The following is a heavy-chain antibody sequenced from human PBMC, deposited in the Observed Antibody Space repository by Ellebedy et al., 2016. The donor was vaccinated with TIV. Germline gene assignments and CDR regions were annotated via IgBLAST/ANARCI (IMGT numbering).Heavy chain of an antibody. Sequence: GESLKISCAASGFMFNTYAMSWVRQAPGRGLKWVSTISGSGGTTYYVDSMKGRFTISRDNSKNTLYLQMNSLRAEDTAVYYCARYCSGGSCLSTGCYYGMDVWGQGTTVTVSS. J-gene: IGHJ6*02. CDR1: GFMFNTYA. CDR3: ARYCSGGSCLSTGCYYGMDV. D-gene: IGHD2-15*01. CDR2: ISGSGGTT. V-gene: IGHV3-23*01.